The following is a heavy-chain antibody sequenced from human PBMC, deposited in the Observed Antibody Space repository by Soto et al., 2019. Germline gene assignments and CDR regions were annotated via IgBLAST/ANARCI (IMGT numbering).Heavy chain of an antibody. Sequence: SGPTLVNPTQTLTLTCSFSGFSLSTGRMRVTWIRQTPGKALDWLARIDWDDDKWYNPSLKTRLTISKDTSKNQVVLTMTNMDPVATVSYYCVRMGGNCRWIDYWGQGTLVTASS. CDR2: IDWDDDK. CDR3: VRMGGNCRWIDY. CDR1: GFSLSTGRMR. J-gene: IGHJ4*02. D-gene: IGHD2-15*01. V-gene: IGHV2-70*04.